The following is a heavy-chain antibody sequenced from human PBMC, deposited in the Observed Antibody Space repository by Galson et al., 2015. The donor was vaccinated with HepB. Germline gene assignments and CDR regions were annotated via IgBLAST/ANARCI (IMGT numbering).Heavy chain of an antibody. V-gene: IGHV3-33*06. CDR1: GFTFESYG. D-gene: IGHD2-15*01. CDR2: IWYDGSNT. J-gene: IGHJ6*02. CDR3: AKEVAIRSGWFQGCYPNGMDV. Sequence: SLRLSCAASGFTFESYGMHWVRQAPGKGLEWVAVIWYDGSNTYYGESVKGRFTISRDNSKNTLYLQMNSLRAEDTAVYSCAKEVAIRSGWFQGCYPNGMDVGGQGTAVTVSS.